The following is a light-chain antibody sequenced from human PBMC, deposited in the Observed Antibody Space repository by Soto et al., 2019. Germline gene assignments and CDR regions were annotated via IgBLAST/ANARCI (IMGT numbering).Light chain of an antibody. V-gene: IGLV1-44*01. CDR2: SGN. J-gene: IGLJ3*02. CDR3: AAWDDSLNAVV. CDR1: SSNIGSYT. Sequence: QSVLTQPPSASGTPGQRVTFSCSGSSSNIGSYTVNWYQQPPGAAPKLLIHSGNQRTSGVPDRFSGSQSGTSASLAISGLQSEDEADYYCAAWDDSLNAVVFGGGTQLTVL.